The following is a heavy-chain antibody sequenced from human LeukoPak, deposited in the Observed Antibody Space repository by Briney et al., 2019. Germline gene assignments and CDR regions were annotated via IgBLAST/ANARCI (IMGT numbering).Heavy chain of an antibody. D-gene: IGHD3-10*01. J-gene: IGHJ6*03. CDR3: AKDGGVYYYYMDV. CDR1: GFTFSSHA. Sequence: GGSLRLSCAASGFTFSSHAMSWVRQAPGKGLEWVSAISGSGGSTYYADSVKGRFTISRDNSKNTLYLQMNSLRAEDTAVYYCAKDGGVYYYYMDVWGKGTTVTVSS. CDR2: ISGSGGST. V-gene: IGHV3-23*01.